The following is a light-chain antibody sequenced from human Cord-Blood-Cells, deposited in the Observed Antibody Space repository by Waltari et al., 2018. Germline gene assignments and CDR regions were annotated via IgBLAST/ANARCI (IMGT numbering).Light chain of an antibody. J-gene: IGLJ2*01. V-gene: IGLV2-23*03. Sequence: QSALTQPAPAAGAPGQSTTISCTGTSSDVGGYNLVSLYQQHPGKAPKPMIYEGSKRPSGVSNRFSGSKSGNTASLTISGLQAEDEADYYCCSYAGSSTFVVFGGGTKLTVL. CDR1: SSDVGGYNL. CDR3: CSYAGSSTFVV. CDR2: EGS.